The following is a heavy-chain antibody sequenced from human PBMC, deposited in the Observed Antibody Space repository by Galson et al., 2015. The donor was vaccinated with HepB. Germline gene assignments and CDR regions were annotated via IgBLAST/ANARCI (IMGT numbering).Heavy chain of an antibody. CDR3: AKGTGWSPNNWFDP. CDR1: GFTFSSYA. J-gene: IGHJ5*02. CDR2: ISGNGGDI. V-gene: IGHV3-23*01. D-gene: IGHD6-19*01. Sequence: SLRLSCAASGFTFSSYAMSWVRQAPGKGLEWVSTISGNGGDIYYADSVKGRFTISRDNSKNTLYLQMNSLRAEDTAVYYCAKGTGWSPNNWFDPWGQGTLVTVSS.